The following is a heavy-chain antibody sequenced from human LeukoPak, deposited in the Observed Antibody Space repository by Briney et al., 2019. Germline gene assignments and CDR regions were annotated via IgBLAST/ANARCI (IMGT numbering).Heavy chain of an antibody. D-gene: IGHD2-2*01. Sequence: GGSLRLSCAASGFTFSSYAMSFLRRAPGKGPEWVSAISDDFGTYHADSVKGRFTISRDNSRNTLYLQMTSLRAEGTAVYYCARGNSGHCTGATCYALDYWGQGTLVTVSS. V-gene: IGHV3-23*01. CDR1: GFTFSSYA. CDR3: ARGNSGHCTGATCYALDY. J-gene: IGHJ4*02. CDR2: ISDDFGT.